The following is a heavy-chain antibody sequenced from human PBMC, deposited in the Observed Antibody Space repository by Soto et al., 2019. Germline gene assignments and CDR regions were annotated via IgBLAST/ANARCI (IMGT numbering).Heavy chain of an antibody. CDR3: ASAPVSNYYDSSGYLNWFDP. D-gene: IGHD3-22*01. Sequence: SLKVSCKASGGTFSSYAISWVRQAPGQWLEWMGGIIPIFGTANYAQKFQGRVTITADESTSTAYMELSSLRSEDTAVYYCASAPVSNYYDSSGYLNWFDPWGQGTLVTVSS. V-gene: IGHV1-69*13. CDR1: GGTFSSYA. CDR2: IIPIFGTA. J-gene: IGHJ5*02.